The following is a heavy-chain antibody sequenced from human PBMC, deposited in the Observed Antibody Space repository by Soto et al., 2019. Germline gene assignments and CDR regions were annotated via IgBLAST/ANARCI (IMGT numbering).Heavy chain of an antibody. CDR2: IWYDGSNK. V-gene: IGHV3-33*01. CDR3: ARALPMVYALRGMDV. D-gene: IGHD2-8*01. Sequence: LRLSCAASGFTFSSYGMHWVRQAPGKGLEWVAVIWYDGSNKYYADSVKGRFTISRDNSKNTLYLQMNSLRAGDTALYYCARALPMVYALRGMDVWGQGTTVTVYS. J-gene: IGHJ6*02. CDR1: GFTFSSYG.